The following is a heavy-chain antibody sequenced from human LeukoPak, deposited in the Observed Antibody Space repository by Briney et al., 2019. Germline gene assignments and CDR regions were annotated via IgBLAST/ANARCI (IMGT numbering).Heavy chain of an antibody. CDR1: GYTFTGYY. V-gene: IGHV1-2*02. CDR3: ARDGLAYCGGDCFSS. Sequence: ASVKVSCKASGYTFTGYYMYLVRQAPGQGLEWMGWINPNSGGTNYAQKFQGRVTMTRDTSISTAYMELSRLRSDDTAVYYCARDGLAYCGGDCFSSWGQETLVTVSS. J-gene: IGHJ4*02. D-gene: IGHD2-21*01. CDR2: INPNSGGT.